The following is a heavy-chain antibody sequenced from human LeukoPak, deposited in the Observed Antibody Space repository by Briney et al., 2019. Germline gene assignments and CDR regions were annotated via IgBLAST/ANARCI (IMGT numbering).Heavy chain of an antibody. CDR1: GGSISSGGYY. Sequence: PSETLSLTCTVSGGSISSGGYYWSWIRQHPGKGLEWIGYIYYSGSTYYNPSLKSRVTISVDTSKNQFSLKLSSVTAADTAVYYCARSVDDSSGYYPDYWGQGTLVTASS. V-gene: IGHV4-61*08. D-gene: IGHD3-22*01. CDR3: ARSVDDSSGYYPDY. J-gene: IGHJ4*02. CDR2: IYYSGST.